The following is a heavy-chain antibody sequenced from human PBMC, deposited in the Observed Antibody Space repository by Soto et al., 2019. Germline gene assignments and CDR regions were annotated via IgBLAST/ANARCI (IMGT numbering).Heavy chain of an antibody. D-gene: IGHD5-18*01. CDR1: GFTFSRYW. CDR3: ARGDTPMITGMDSFDI. Sequence: GGSLRLSCAASGFTFSRYWMNWVRQAPGKGLEWVANIKQDGTEKNYVDAVKGRFTISRDNARKSLYLQMDSLRAEDTAVYFCARGDTPMITGMDSFDIWGQGTMVTVSS. CDR2: IKQDGTEK. J-gene: IGHJ3*02. V-gene: IGHV3-7*01.